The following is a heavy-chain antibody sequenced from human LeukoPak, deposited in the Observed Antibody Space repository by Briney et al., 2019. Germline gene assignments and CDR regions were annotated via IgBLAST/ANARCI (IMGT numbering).Heavy chain of an antibody. V-gene: IGHV4-4*07. CDR3: ARDPLGQLAIAYYFDY. D-gene: IGHD6-13*01. J-gene: IGHJ4*02. CDR2: IYTSGST. CDR1: GVSISSYY. Sequence: SETLSLTCTVSGVSISSYYWSWIRQPAGKGLEWIGRIYTSGSTNYNPSPKSRVTMSVDTSKNQFSLKLSSVTAADTAVYYCARDPLGQLAIAYYFDYWGQGTLVTVSS.